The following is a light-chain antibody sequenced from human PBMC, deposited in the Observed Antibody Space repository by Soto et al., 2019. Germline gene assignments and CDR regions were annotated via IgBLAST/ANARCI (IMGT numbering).Light chain of an antibody. CDR2: SNN. CDR1: SSNIGSNY. Sequence: QSVLTQPPSASGTPRQRVTISCSGSSSNIGSNYVYWYQQLPGTAPKLLIYSNNQRPSRVPDRFSGSKSGTSASLAISGLRSEDEADYYCAAWDDSLSGQVFGGGTKVTVL. J-gene: IGLJ3*02. CDR3: AAWDDSLSGQV. V-gene: IGLV1-47*02.